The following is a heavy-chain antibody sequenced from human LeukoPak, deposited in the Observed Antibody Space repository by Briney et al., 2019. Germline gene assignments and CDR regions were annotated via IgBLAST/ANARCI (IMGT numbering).Heavy chain of an antibody. D-gene: IGHD6-13*01. CDR1: GGSISSYY. V-gene: IGHV4-4*07. CDR2: IYTSGST. Sequence: TSETLSLTCTVSGGSISSYYWSWIRQPAGKGLEWIGRIYTSGSTNYNPSLKSRVTISVDTSKNQFSLKLSSVTAADTAVYYCAREGIAAAGTEYYFYYYMDVWGKGTTVTISS. CDR3: AREGIAAAGTEYYFYYYMDV. J-gene: IGHJ6*03.